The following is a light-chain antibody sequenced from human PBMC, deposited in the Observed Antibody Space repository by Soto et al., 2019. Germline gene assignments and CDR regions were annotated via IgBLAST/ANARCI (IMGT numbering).Light chain of an antibody. CDR2: DVA. CDR1: SSDVGSYNF. Sequence: QSVLTQPRSASGSPGQSVTISCTGTSSDVGSYNFVSWHQQHPGKAPKLMIYDVAKRPSGVPDRFSGSKSGNTASLTISGLQAEDEADYYCCTFAGRYSYVFGSGTKVTVL. CDR3: CTFAGRYSYV. J-gene: IGLJ1*01. V-gene: IGLV2-11*01.